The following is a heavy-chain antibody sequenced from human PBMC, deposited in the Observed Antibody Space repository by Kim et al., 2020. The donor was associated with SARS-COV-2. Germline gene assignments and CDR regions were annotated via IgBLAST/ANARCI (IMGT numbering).Heavy chain of an antibody. Sequence: SVKVSCKASGGTFSSYAISWVRQAPGQGLEWMGRIIPILGIANYAQKFKGRVTITADKSTSTAYMELSSLRSEDTAVYYCARALPIVGETHDAFDIWGQ. CDR3: ARALPIVGETHDAFDI. J-gene: IGHJ3*02. D-gene: IGHD1-26*01. CDR1: GGTFSSYA. V-gene: IGHV1-69*04. CDR2: IIPILGIA.